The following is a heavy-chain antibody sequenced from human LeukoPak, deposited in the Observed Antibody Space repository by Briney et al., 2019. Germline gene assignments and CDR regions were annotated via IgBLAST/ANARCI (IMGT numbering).Heavy chain of an antibody. CDR2: IYFSGGT. CDR3: ARDLRSDIKTAGRSYNWFDP. Sequence: SETLSLTCTVSGDSISSSNCYWGWIRQPPGRGLEWIGSIYFSGGTYYNASLKSRVTISVDTSKNQFSLKLSSVTAADTAVYYCARDLRSDIKTAGRSYNWFDPWGQGTLVTVSS. CDR1: GDSISSSNCY. D-gene: IGHD3-10*01. J-gene: IGHJ5*02. V-gene: IGHV4-39*02.